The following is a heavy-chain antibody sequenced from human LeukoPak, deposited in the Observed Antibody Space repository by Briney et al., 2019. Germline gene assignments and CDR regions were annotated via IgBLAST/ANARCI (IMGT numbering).Heavy chain of an antibody. CDR3: ARDFDGMDV. V-gene: IGHV3-74*01. J-gene: IGHJ6*02. Sequence: SGGSLRLPCAASGFTFSSYWMHWVRQAPGKGLVWVSRINRDGSSTSYADSVKGRFTISRDNAKNRLYLQMKSLRADDTAVYYCARDFDGMDVWGQGTTVTVSS. CDR2: INRDGSST. CDR1: GFTFSSYW.